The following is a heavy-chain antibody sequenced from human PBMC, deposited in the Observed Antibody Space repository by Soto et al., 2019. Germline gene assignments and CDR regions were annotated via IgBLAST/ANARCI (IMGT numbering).Heavy chain of an antibody. CDR2: IYWDDDK. Sequence: QITLKESGPTLVKPTQTLTLTCTFSGFSLNTGGVGVGWIRQPPGKALEWLALIYWDDDKRYSPSLKSRLTSTKDTSKNQVFLTMTNMDPVDTATYYCAHRPASINYPYYFDYWGQGTLVTVSS. CDR3: AHRPASINYPYYFDY. V-gene: IGHV2-5*02. CDR1: GFSLNTGGVG. D-gene: IGHD4-4*01. J-gene: IGHJ4*02.